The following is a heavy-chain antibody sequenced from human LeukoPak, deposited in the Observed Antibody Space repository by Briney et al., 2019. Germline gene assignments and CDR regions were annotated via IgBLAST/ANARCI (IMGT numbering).Heavy chain of an antibody. CDR3: ARALPGIAAAGQVYYYYYGMDV. V-gene: IGHV3-33*01. J-gene: IGHJ6*02. CDR2: IWYDGSNK. Sequence: GGSLRLSCAASGFTFSSYGMHWVRQAPGKGLEWVAVIWYDGSNKYYADSVKGRFTISRDNSKNTLYLQMNSLRAEDTAVYYCARALPGIAAAGQVYYYYYGMDVWGQGTTVTVSS. CDR1: GFTFSSYG. D-gene: IGHD6-13*01.